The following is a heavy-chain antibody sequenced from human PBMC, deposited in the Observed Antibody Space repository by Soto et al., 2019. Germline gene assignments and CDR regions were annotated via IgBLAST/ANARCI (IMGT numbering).Heavy chain of an antibody. CDR3: AHSLAASNYGDYAPINSFDY. D-gene: IGHD4-17*01. V-gene: IGHV2-5*02. CDR2: IYWDDDK. Sequence: QITLKESGPTLVKPTQTLTLTCTFSGFSLSTSGVGVGWIRQPPGKALEWLALIYWDDDKRYSPSLKSRLTITKDTSKPQVVLTMTNMDPVDTATYYCAHSLAASNYGDYAPINSFDYWGQGTLVTVSS. J-gene: IGHJ4*02. CDR1: GFSLSTSGVG.